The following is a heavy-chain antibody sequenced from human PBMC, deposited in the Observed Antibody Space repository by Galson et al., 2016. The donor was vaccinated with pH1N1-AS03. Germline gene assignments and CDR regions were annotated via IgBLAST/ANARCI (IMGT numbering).Heavy chain of an antibody. Sequence: ETLSLTCTVSRGSFGGAYWTWIRQPPGKGLEWIGEIIIGRGLPPTYTPSLKRRVTISIDTSRGELSLKLRSVTAADTALYYCARQRAELGTHDYWGQGTLFIVSS. CDR3: ARQRAELGTHDY. CDR2: IIIGRGLPP. D-gene: IGHD7-27*01. CDR1: RGSFGGAY. J-gene: IGHJ4*02. V-gene: IGHV4-34*12.